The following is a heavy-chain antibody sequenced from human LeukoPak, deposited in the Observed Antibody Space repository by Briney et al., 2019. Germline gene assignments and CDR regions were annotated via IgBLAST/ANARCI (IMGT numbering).Heavy chain of an antibody. CDR1: GFTFSDYS. CDR2: ISSSSSYI. CDR3: ARSHIAAAGS. J-gene: IGHJ4*02. D-gene: IGHD6-13*01. Sequence: GGSLRLSCAASGFTFSDYSMNWVRQTPRKGLEWVSSISSSSSYIYYADSVKGRFTISRDNAKNSLYLQVNSLRAEDTAVYYCARSHIAAAGSWGQGTLVTASS. V-gene: IGHV3-21*01.